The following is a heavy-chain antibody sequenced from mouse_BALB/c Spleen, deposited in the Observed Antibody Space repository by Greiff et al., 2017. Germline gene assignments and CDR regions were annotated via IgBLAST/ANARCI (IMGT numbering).Heavy chain of an antibody. D-gene: IGHD2-3*01. J-gene: IGHJ4*01. CDR2: IAPGSGST. CDR1: GYTFTSYW. CDR3: AKALDGYYAMDY. V-gene: IGHV1S41*01. Sequence: DLVKPGASVKLSCKASGYTFTSYWINWIKQRPGQGLEWIGRIAPGSGSTYYNEMFKGKATLTVDTSSSTAYIQLSSLSSEDSAVYFCAKALDGYYAMDYWGQGNSVTVSS.